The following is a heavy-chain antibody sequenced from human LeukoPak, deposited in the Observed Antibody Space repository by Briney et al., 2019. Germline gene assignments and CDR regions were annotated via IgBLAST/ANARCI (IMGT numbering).Heavy chain of an antibody. CDR2: IIPILGIA. D-gene: IGHD3-22*01. V-gene: IGHV1-69*04. CDR3: ARGGASIFSGYPFDY. CDR1: GGTFSSYA. J-gene: IGHJ4*02. Sequence: ASVKVSCKASGGTFSSYAISWVRQAPGQGLEWMGRIIPILGIANYAQKFQGRVTITADKSTSTAYMELSSLRSEDTAVYYCARGGASIFSGYPFDYWGQGTLVTVSS.